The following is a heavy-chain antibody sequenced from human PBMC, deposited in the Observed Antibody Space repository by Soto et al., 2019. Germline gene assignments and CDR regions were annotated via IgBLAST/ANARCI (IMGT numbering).Heavy chain of an antibody. V-gene: IGHV4-39*01. Sequence: SETLSLTCIVSGGSIITSKYYWGWIRQPPGKGLEWIGSIYYSGSTSYNPSLKSRVTIFIGTPKNQFSLQLTSVTAADTALYYCARRGYGYNYGFDYWGQGTQVTVSS. CDR1: GGSIITSKYY. CDR3: ARRGYGYNYGFDY. CDR2: IYYSGST. D-gene: IGHD3-16*01. J-gene: IGHJ4*02.